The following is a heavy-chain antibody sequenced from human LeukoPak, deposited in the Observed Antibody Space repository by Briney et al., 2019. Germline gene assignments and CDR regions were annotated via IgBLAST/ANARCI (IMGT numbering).Heavy chain of an antibody. CDR2: MNPDSGNT. CDR1: GYTFTSYD. D-gene: IGHD3-9*01. V-gene: IGHV1-8*01. CDR3: ARDVLRYYYYYGMDV. J-gene: IGHJ6*02. Sequence: ASVTVSCKASGYTFTSYDINWVRQATGQGLAWVGWMNPDSGNTGYAQKFQGRVTMTRNTSISTAYMELSSLRSEDTAVYYCARDVLRYYYYYGMDVWGQGTTVTVSS.